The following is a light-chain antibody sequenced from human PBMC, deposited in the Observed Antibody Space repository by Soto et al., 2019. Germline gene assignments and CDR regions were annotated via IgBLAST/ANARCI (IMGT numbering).Light chain of an antibody. V-gene: IGLV2-14*01. J-gene: IGLJ2*01. Sequence: QSVLTQPASVSGSPGQSITVSCTGTSGDVGGYNFVSWYQQHPGKAPKLIIYEVTNRPSGVSNRFSGSESGNTASLTISGLRAEDEADYYCSSYTSGFTLVVFGGGTKLTVL. CDR2: EVT. CDR3: SSYTSGFTLVV. CDR1: SGDVGGYNF.